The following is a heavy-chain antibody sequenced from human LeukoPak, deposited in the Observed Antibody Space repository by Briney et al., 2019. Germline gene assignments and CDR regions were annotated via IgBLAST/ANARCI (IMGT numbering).Heavy chain of an antibody. D-gene: IGHD4-11*01. CDR2: ISAYNGNT. J-gene: IGHJ5*02. CDR3: ARQQGLQNLNFDH. CDR1: GYTFTSYG. Sequence: ASVKVSCKASGYTFTSYGISWVRQAPGQGLEWMGWISAYNGNTNYAQKLQGRVTMTRDTSTSIVYMELSSLSPEDTAVYYCARQQGLQNLNFDHWGQGTLVTVSS. V-gene: IGHV1-18*01.